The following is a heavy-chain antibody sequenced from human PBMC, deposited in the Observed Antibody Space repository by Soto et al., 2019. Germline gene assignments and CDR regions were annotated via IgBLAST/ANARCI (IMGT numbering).Heavy chain of an antibody. Sequence: QVQLVQSGAEVKKPGASVKVSCKASGYTFTGYYMHWVRQAPGQGLEWMGWINPNSGGTNYAQKFQGWVTMTRDTXXRXAXAELSGLRSDDTAVYYCARSHRVYSVSSNYYYGMAVWGQGTTVPVSS. J-gene: IGHJ6*02. CDR3: ARSHRVYSVSSNYYYGMAV. D-gene: IGHD4-4*01. V-gene: IGHV1-2*04. CDR1: GYTFTGYY. CDR2: INPNSGGT.